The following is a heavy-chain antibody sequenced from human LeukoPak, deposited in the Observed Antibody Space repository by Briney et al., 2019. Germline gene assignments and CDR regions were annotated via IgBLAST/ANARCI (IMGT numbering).Heavy chain of an antibody. CDR2: IIPIFGTA. CDR1: GGTFSSYA. J-gene: IGHJ4*02. V-gene: IGHV1-69*05. Sequence: ASVKVSCKASGGTFSSYAISWVRQAPGQGLEWMGGIIPIFGTANYAQKFQGRVTITTDESTSTAYMELSSLRSEDTAVYYCARVHPRRGSSGRRAPPRGYYFDYWGQGTLVTVSS. CDR3: ARVHPRRGSSGRRAPPRGYYFDY. D-gene: IGHD3-22*01.